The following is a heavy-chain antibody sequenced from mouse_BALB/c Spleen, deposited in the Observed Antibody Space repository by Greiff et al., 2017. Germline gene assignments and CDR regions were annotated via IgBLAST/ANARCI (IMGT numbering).Heavy chain of an antibody. J-gene: IGHJ4*01. CDR2: INPYNDGT. D-gene: IGHD2-4*01. CDR3: ARSAGSTMITTGAMDY. Sequence: VQLQQSGPELVKPGASVKMSCKASGYTFTSYVMHWVKQKPGQGLEWIGYINPYNDGTKYNEKFKGKATLTADKSSSTAYMQLSSLTSENSAVYFCARSAGSTMITTGAMDYWGQGTSVTVSS. V-gene: IGHV1-14*01. CDR1: GYTFTSYV.